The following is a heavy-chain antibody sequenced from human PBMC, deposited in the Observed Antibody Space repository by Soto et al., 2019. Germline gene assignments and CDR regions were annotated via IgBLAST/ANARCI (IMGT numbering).Heavy chain of an antibody. D-gene: IGHD6-6*01. CDR3: AKDRGYSCSSHFDY. CDR2: ISYDGSNK. V-gene: IGHV3-30*18. Sequence: QVQLVESGGGVVQPGRSLRLSCAASGFTFSSYGMHWVRQAPGKGLEWVAVISYDGSNKYYADSVKGRFTISRDNSKNTLYLQMNSLKAEDTAVYYCAKDRGYSCSSHFDYWGQGTLVTVSS. CDR1: GFTFSSYG. J-gene: IGHJ4*02.